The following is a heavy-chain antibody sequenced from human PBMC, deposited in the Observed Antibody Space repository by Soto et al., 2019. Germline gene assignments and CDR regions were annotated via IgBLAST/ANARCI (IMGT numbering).Heavy chain of an antibody. V-gene: IGHV3-15*01. CDR1: GFTFSNAW. Sequence: PGGSLRLSCAASGFTFSNAWMSWVRQAPGKGLEWVGRIKSKTDGGTTDYAAPVKGRFTISRDDSKNTLYLQMNSLKTEGTAVYYCTTELAVAWYYFDYWGQGTLVTVSS. CDR2: IKSKTDGGTT. D-gene: IGHD6-19*01. J-gene: IGHJ4*02. CDR3: TTELAVAWYYFDY.